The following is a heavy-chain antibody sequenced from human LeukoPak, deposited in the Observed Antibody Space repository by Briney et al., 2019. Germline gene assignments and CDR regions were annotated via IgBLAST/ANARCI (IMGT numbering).Heavy chain of an antibody. CDR3: ARETGYSSGWYMGY. Sequence: SEALSLTCTVSGGSISSYYWSWIRQPPGKGLEWIGYIYYSGSTNYNPSLKSRVTISVDTSKNQFSLKLSSVTAADTAVYYCARETGYSSGWYMGYWGQGTLVTVSS. CDR2: IYYSGST. D-gene: IGHD6-19*01. J-gene: IGHJ4*02. V-gene: IGHV4-59*01. CDR1: GGSISSYY.